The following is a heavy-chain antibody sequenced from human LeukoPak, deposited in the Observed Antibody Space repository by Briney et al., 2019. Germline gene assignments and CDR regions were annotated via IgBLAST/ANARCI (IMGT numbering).Heavy chain of an antibody. Sequence: SETLSLTCTVSGGSISSYYWSWIRQPAGKGLEWIGYIYYSGSTNYNPSLKSRVTISVDTSKNQFSLKLSSVTAADTAVYYCARSVSEREDTAMVWVFFGYWGQGTLVTVSS. J-gene: IGHJ4*02. D-gene: IGHD5-18*01. V-gene: IGHV4-59*01. CDR2: IYYSGST. CDR1: GGSISSYY. CDR3: ARSVSEREDTAMVWVFFGY.